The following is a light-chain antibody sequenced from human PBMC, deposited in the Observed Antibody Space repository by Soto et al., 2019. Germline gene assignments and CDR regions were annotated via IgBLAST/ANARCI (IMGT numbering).Light chain of an antibody. Sequence: QSALTQPRSVSGSPGQSVTISCTGTGNDVGAYNYVSWYQQHPGRPPKLIIYEVSNRPSGVSNRFSGSKSGNTASLTITGLQPEDEASYYCTSYTITHIPVIFGGGTQLTVL. CDR1: GNDVGAYNY. V-gene: IGLV2-14*01. J-gene: IGLJ7*01. CDR2: EVS. CDR3: TSYTITHIPVI.